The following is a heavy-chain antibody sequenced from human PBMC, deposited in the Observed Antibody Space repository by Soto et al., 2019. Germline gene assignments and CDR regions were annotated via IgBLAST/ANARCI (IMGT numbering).Heavy chain of an antibody. CDR1: FTFSMYS. J-gene: IGHJ5*02. Sequence: EVQVVESGGGLVKPGGSLRLSCTFTFSMYSKNWVRQAPGKGLEWVASISSGSAYIKYAESVKGRFTISRDNAKNSLHLQMNSLRAEDTAIYHCARDQGGSYDSWFDPWGQGTLVTVSS. CDR2: ISSGSAYI. V-gene: IGHV3-21*06. CDR3: ARDQGGSYDSWFDP. D-gene: IGHD1-26*01.